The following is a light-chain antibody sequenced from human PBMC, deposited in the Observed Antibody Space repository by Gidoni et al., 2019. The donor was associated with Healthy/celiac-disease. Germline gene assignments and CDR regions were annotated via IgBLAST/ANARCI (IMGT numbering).Light chain of an antibody. CDR3: QQRSNWPPL. Sequence: EILLPQSPATLSLSPGERATLSCRASQSVSSYLAWYQQKPGQAPRLLIYDASNRATGIPARFSGSGSGTDFTLTISSLEPEDFAVYYCQQRSNWPPLFGGGTKVEIK. CDR2: DAS. CDR1: QSVSSY. J-gene: IGKJ4*01. V-gene: IGKV3-11*01.